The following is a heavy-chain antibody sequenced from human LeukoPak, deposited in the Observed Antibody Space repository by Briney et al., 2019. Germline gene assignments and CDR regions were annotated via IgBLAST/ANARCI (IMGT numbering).Heavy chain of an antibody. V-gene: IGHV3-23*01. CDR2: VFGGGFTA. CDR1: GFPFRSFA. Sequence: PGGSRGFPCVAPGFPFRSFAIHGGRRAPGKGLGGVPPVFGGGFTAYYVHSVKGRFTISRDNSKNTLYPQMNSLRVEDTAVYYCAKFEGHPWGTYRLDYWGLGTLVTVS. J-gene: IGHJ4*02. CDR3: AKFEGHPWGTYRLDY. D-gene: IGHD3-16*02.